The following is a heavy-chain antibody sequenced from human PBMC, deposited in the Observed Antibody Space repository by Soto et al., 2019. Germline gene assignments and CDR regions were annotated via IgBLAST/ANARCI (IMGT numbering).Heavy chain of an antibody. V-gene: IGHV5-51*01. CDR3: ARYWHSYSLNYYRGMDV. CDR1: GYNFATDW. J-gene: IGHJ6*02. CDR2: IYPVDSDT. Sequence: SLKISCKGSGYNFATDWIGWVRQMPGKGLEWMGTIYPVDSDTRYSPSFQGQVTISADKSISTAYLQWSSLKASDTAMYYCARYWHSYSLNYYRGMDVWGQGTKVTVSS. D-gene: IGHD5-18*01.